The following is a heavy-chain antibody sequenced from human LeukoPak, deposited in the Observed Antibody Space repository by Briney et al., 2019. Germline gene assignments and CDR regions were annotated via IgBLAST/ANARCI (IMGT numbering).Heavy chain of an antibody. Sequence: SETLSLTCTVSGGSISTYYWSWLRQPPGKGLEWIGYIYYSGSTNYNPTLKSRVTISVDTSKNQFSLKLSSVTAADTVVYYCAILIFLDSSGYYDAFVIWGEGTMVTVSS. D-gene: IGHD3-22*01. CDR3: AILIFLDSSGYYDAFVI. V-gene: IGHV4-59*08. CDR1: GGSISTYY. CDR2: IYYSGST. J-gene: IGHJ3*02.